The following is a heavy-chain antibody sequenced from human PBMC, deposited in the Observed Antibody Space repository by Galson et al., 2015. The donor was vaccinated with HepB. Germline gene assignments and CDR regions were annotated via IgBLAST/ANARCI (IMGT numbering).Heavy chain of an antibody. J-gene: IGHJ4*02. CDR1: GFTFSNYG. V-gene: IGHV3-33*08. CDR2: KYYDGSKK. CDR3: ARGLICGGGSCYRSSDF. D-gene: IGHD2-15*01. Sequence: SLRLSCAASGFTFSNYGMHWVRQTPDEGLEWVATKYYDGSKKYYADSVKGRFTISRDNSKNTLYLEMNSLRAEDTAVYYCARGLICGGGSCYRSSDFWGQGTLVTVSS.